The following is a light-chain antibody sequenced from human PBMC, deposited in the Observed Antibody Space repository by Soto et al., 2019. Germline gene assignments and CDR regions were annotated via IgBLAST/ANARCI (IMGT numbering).Light chain of an antibody. Sequence: DIQLTQSPSFLSASVGDRVTITCRASQGISSYLAWYQQKPGKAPKLLIYAASTLKSGVPSRFSGIGSGTEFTLTMSSLQPEDFAAYYCQQLNSYPLTFGGGTKVEIK. V-gene: IGKV1-9*01. CDR3: QQLNSYPLT. CDR2: AAS. CDR1: QGISSY. J-gene: IGKJ4*01.